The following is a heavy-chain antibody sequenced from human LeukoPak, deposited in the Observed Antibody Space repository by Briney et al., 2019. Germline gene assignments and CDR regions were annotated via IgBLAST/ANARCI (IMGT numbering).Heavy chain of an antibody. CDR3: AANFDF. CDR2: IWYDGSTK. CDR1: GFTFSNYG. V-gene: IGHV3-33*01. Sequence: GGSLRLSCAASGFTFSNYGMHWVRPAPGRGLEWVAVIWYDGSTKYYADSVKGRFTISRDNSKNMLYLQMNSLRAEDTAVYYCAANFDFWGQGTLVTVSS. J-gene: IGHJ4*02.